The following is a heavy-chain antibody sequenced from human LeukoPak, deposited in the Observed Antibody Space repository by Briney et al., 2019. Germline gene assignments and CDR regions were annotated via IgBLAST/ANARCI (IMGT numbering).Heavy chain of an antibody. CDR1: GFTFSSYA. CDR2: ISGSGGST. J-gene: IGHJ4*02. V-gene: IGHV3-23*01. Sequence: GGSLRLSCAASGFTFSSYAMSWVRQAPGKGLEWVSAISGSGGSTYYADSVKGRFTISRDNAKNSLYLQMNSLRAEDTAVYYCARTYSGYDSDYFDYWGQGTLVTVSS. D-gene: IGHD5-12*01. CDR3: ARTYSGYDSDYFDY.